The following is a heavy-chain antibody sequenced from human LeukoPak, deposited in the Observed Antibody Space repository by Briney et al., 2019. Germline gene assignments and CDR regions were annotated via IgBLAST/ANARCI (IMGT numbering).Heavy chain of an antibody. CDR2: INHSGST. V-gene: IGHV4-34*01. J-gene: IGHJ4*02. CDR1: GGSFSGYY. CDR3: ARIGSNPDY. Sequence: SETLSLTCAVYGGSFSGYYWSWIRQPPGKGLEWIGEINHSGSTNYNPSLKSRVTISVDTSKNQFSLKLSSVTAADTAVYYCARIGSNPDYWGQGTLVTVSS.